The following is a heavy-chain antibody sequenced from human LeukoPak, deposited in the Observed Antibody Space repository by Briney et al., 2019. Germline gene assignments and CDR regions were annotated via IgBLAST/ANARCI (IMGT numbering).Heavy chain of an antibody. CDR3: ARYGSGHIDY. Sequence: GGSLRLSCAASGFTVSSNYMSWVRQAPGKGLEWVSVIYSGGSTYYADSVKGRFTISRDNSKNTLYLQVNSLRAEGTAVYYCARYGSGHIDYWGQGTLVTVSS. CDR1: GFTVSSNY. V-gene: IGHV3-66*01. D-gene: IGHD3-3*01. CDR2: IYSGGST. J-gene: IGHJ4*02.